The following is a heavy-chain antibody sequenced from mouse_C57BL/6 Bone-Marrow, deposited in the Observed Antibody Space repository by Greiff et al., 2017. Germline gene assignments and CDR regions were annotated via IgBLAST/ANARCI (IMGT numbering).Heavy chain of an antibody. CDR1: GYTFTSYG. J-gene: IGHJ4*01. D-gene: IGHD2-5*01. Sequence: VQLQQSGAELARPGASVKLSCKASGYTFTSYGMSWVKQRTGQGLEWIGEIYPRSGNTYYNEKFKGKATLTADKTSSTAYMELRSLTSEDSAVYFWVLSNYEAMDYWGQGTSVTVSS. CDR3: VLSNYEAMDY. CDR2: IYPRSGNT. V-gene: IGHV1-81*01.